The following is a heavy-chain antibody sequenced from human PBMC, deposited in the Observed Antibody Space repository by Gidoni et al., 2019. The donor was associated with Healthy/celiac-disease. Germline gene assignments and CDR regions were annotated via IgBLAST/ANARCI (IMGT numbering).Heavy chain of an antibody. CDR1: GFTFSSYA. J-gene: IGHJ4*02. V-gene: IGHV3-23*01. Sequence: EVQLLESGGGLVQPGGSLSLSCAASGFTFSSYAMSWVRQAPGKGLEWVSAISGSGGSTYYADSVKGRFTISRDNSKNTLYLQMNSLRAEDTAVYYCAKNYGSGSYYTDYWGQGTLVTVSS. CDR3: AKNYGSGSYYTDY. CDR2: ISGSGGST. D-gene: IGHD3-10*01.